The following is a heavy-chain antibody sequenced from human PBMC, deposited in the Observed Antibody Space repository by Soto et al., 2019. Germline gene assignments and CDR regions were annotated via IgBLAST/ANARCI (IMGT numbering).Heavy chain of an antibody. Sequence: PXESLRLSFAASGFTFSSYSVNWVRQAPGKGLEWVSSISSSSSYIYYADSVKGRFTISRDNAKNSLYLQMNSLRAEDTAVYYCARDKRLVGTRWFDAWGQGTLVTVSS. J-gene: IGHJ5*02. CDR3: ARDKRLVGTRWFDA. CDR1: GFTFSSYS. V-gene: IGHV3-21*01. CDR2: ISSSSSYI. D-gene: IGHD6-19*01.